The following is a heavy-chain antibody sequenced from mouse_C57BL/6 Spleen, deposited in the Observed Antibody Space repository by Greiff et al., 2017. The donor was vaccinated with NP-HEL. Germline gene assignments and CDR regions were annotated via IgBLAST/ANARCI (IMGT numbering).Heavy chain of an antibody. V-gene: IGHV1-15*01. Sequence: VQLQQSGAELVRPGASVTLSCKASGYTFTDYEMHWVKQTPVHGLEWIGAIDPETGGTAYNQKFKGKAILTADKSSSTAYMELRSLTSEDSAVYYCTRFYYYGSSPYFDYWGQGTTLPVSS. CDR2: IDPETGGT. CDR3: TRFYYYGSSPYFDY. CDR1: GYTFTDYE. J-gene: IGHJ2*01. D-gene: IGHD1-1*01.